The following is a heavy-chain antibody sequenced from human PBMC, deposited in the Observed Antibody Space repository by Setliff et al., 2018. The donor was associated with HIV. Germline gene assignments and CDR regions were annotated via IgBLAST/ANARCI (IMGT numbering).Heavy chain of an antibody. CDR1: GGSINSGSYY. J-gene: IGHJ4*02. D-gene: IGHD3-16*01. V-gene: IGHV4-39*01. Sequence: PSETLSLTCTVSGGSINSGSYYWGWIRQPPEKGLEWIGTMFYSGSTYYNPSLKSRVTIFIDTSKNQFSLRLSSVTAADTAVYYCARFYDYYGHRLDYWGKGTQVTVSS. CDR2: MFYSGST. CDR3: ARFYDYYGHRLDY.